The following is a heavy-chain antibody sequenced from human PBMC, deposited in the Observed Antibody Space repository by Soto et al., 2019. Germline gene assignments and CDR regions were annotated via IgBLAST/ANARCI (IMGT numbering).Heavy chain of an antibody. D-gene: IGHD3-10*01. CDR1: GFTFSGYW. CDR3: ARVNPHYGSGKAGFDC. CDR2: INSDGSST. J-gene: IGHJ4*02. Sequence: GGSLRLSCAASGFTFSGYWMHWVRQGPGKGLVWVSRINSDGSSTSYADSVKGRLTISRDNSKNTLYLQMNSLTAEDTAVYYCARVNPHYGSGKAGFDCWGPGTLVTVSS. V-gene: IGHV3-74*01.